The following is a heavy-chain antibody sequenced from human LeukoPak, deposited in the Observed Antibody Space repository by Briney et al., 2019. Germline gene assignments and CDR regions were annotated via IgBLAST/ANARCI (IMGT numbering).Heavy chain of an antibody. CDR3: ARDPLGVGGDYYDSSGDAFDI. CDR1: GYTFTSYG. J-gene: IGHJ3*02. V-gene: IGHV1-18*01. CDR2: ISAYNGNT. D-gene: IGHD3-22*01. Sequence: ASVKVSCKASGYTFTSYGISWVRQAPGQGLEWMGWISAYNGNTNYAQKPQGRVTMTTDTSTSTAYMELRSLRSDDTAVYDCARDPLGVGGDYYDSSGDAFDIWGQGTLVTVSS.